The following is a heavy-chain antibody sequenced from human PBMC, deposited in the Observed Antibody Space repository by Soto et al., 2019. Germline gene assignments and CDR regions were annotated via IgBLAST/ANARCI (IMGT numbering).Heavy chain of an antibody. CDR2: ISSSSSYI. Sequence: GGSLRLSCAASGFTFSTYSMNWVRQAPGKGLEWVSSISSSSSYIYYADSVKGRYTISRDNAKNSLFLQMNSLRAEDTAVYYCARYDSSGYYWPYYYYGMDVWGQGTTVTVSS. CDR3: ARYDSSGYYWPYYYYGMDV. D-gene: IGHD3-22*01. V-gene: IGHV3-21*01. CDR1: GFTFSTYS. J-gene: IGHJ6*02.